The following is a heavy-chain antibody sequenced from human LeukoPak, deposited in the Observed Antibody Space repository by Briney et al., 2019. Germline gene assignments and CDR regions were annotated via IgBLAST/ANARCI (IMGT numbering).Heavy chain of an antibody. V-gene: IGHV4-39*01. D-gene: IGHD5-24*01. CDR2: IYYSGST. CDR3: ASQKDGYSFDY. J-gene: IGHJ4*02. CDR1: GVSISSSNYF. Sequence: SETLSLTCTVSGVSISSSNYFWGWIRQPPGKGLEWIGSIYYSGSTYSNPSLKSRVTISVDTSKNQFSLKLSSVTAADTAVYYCASQKDGYSFDYWGQGTLVTVSS.